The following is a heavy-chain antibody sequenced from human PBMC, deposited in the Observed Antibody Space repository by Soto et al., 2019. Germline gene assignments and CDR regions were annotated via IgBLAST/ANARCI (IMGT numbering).Heavy chain of an antibody. D-gene: IGHD6-19*01. V-gene: IGHV5-10-1*01. J-gene: IGHJ6*02. Sequence: PGEFLKISCKGSVYSFTSYWISWVRQMPGKGLEWMGRIYPSEAYTXXSPSFQGPXTISAYKSICTXYLQWXRLKASDTAMYYCARNYSRGCYSVWCQGTTVTDSS. CDR2: IYPSEAYT. CDR1: VYSFTSYW. CDR3: ARNYSRGCYSV.